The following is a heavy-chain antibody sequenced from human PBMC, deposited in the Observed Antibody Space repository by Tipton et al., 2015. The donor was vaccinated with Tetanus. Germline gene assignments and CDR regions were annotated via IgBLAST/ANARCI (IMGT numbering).Heavy chain of an antibody. Sequence: QSGAEVKKPGASVKVSCKASGDPISHYGLTWVRQAPGQGLEWMGWVSPYNGDTFFAQNVQGRVTMTTDTSTSTAYMELRTLRSDDTAVYYCATFYYGSGSYRGGLRKFDYWGQGTLVTVSS. D-gene: IGHD3-10*01. CDR1: GDPISHYG. CDR3: ATFYYGSGSYRGGLRKFDY. J-gene: IGHJ4*02. V-gene: IGHV1-18*01. CDR2: VSPYNGDT.